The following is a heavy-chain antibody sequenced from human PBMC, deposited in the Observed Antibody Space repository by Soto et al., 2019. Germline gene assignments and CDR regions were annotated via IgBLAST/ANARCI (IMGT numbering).Heavy chain of an antibody. CDR2: ISGNGGST. V-gene: IGHV3-23*01. J-gene: IGHJ5*01. CDR1: GFTFSSYA. D-gene: IGHD2-2*01. CDR3: ARGVIPAANTNWFDS. Sequence: PGGSLRLSCAASGFTFSSYAMTWVRQAPGKGLEWVSAISGNGGSTYYADSVKGRFTISRDNSKNTLYLQMNSLKGEDTAVYFCARGVIPAANTNWFDSWRQGTLVTVSS.